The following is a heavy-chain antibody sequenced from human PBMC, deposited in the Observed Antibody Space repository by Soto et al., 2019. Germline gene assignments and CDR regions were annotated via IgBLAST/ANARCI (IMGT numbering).Heavy chain of an antibody. CDR3: AKGRYDFWSPYYFDS. D-gene: IGHD3-3*01. J-gene: IGHJ4*02. Sequence: GGSLRLSCTASGFTFDDFAMHWVRQAPGKGLEWVSGITWNSRVLAYADSVKGRFTISRDNARNSLYLQMDSLRDEDTALYYCAKGRYDFWSPYYFDSWGQGTLVTVSS. CDR1: GFTFDDFA. V-gene: IGHV3-9*01. CDR2: ITWNSRVL.